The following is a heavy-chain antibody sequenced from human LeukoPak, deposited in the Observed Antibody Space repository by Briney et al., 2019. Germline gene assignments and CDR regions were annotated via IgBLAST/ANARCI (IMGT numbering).Heavy chain of an antibody. D-gene: IGHD3-22*01. CDR1: GFVFGHSW. CDR2: INLDGSEI. J-gene: IGHJ4*02. V-gene: IGHV3-7*03. CDR3: VRDRGYSTFGY. Sequence: GGSLRLSCEASGFVFGHSWMSWVRQALGKGLEWVANINLDGSEINYLDSLTGRLTISRDNAKDSLYLQMNGLRAEDTAVYFCVRDRGYSTFGYWGQGTLVTVSS.